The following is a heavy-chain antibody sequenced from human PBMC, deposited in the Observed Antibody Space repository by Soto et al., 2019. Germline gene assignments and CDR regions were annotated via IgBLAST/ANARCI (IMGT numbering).Heavy chain of an antibody. J-gene: IGHJ6*02. Sequence: QVQLVQSGAEVKKPGSSVKVSCKASGGTFSSYAISWVRQAPGQGLEWMGGVIPILGTANYAQKFPGRDTVTEDETTSTAYMELSSLRSEDTSVYYCARGKPYCGGDCPSGVDVMGQGTTVTVS. CDR2: VIPILGTA. CDR3: ARGKPYCGGDCPSGVDV. V-gene: IGHV1-69*12. D-gene: IGHD2-21*01. CDR1: GGTFSSYA.